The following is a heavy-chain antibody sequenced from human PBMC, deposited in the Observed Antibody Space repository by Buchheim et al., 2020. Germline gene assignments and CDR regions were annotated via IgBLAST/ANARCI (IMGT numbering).Heavy chain of an antibody. CDR1: GGSISSSSYY. D-gene: IGHD2-8*01. Sequence: QLQLQESGPGLVKPSETLSLTCTVSGGSISSSSYYWGWIRQPPGKGLEWIGSIYYSGSTYYNPSLKSRVTISVDTSKNQFSLKLSSVTAADTAVYYCAREVAGDIVLMVYAIKDAGWFDPWGQGTL. CDR2: IYYSGST. V-gene: IGHV4-39*02. CDR3: AREVAGDIVLMVYAIKDAGWFDP. J-gene: IGHJ5*02.